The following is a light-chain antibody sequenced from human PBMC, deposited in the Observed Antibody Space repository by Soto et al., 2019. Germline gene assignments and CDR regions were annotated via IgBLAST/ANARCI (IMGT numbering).Light chain of an antibody. CDR1: QSVSNNY. CDR3: HQYDTSPRT. J-gene: IGKJ1*01. Sequence: EIVLTQSPGTLSLSPGERATLSCRASQSVSNNYLAWYQRKPGQAPRLLIYGASSRATDIPDTFSGSGSGTDFTFTISRLEPEDFAVYYCHQYDTSPRTFGQGTKVEIK. CDR2: GAS. V-gene: IGKV3-20*01.